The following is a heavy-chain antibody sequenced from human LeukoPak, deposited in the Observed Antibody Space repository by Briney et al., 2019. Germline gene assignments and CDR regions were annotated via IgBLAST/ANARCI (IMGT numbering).Heavy chain of an antibody. D-gene: IGHD6-19*01. J-gene: IGHJ4*02. V-gene: IGHV1-24*01. CDR3: ATWGSGWYRGDYFDY. CDR2: FDPEDGET. Sequence: GASVKVSCKVSGYTLTELSMHWVRQAPGKGLEWVGGFDPEDGETIYAQKFQGGVTMTEDTSTDAAYMELSSLRSEDTAVYYCATWGSGWYRGDYFDYWGQGTLVTVSS. CDR1: GYTLTELS.